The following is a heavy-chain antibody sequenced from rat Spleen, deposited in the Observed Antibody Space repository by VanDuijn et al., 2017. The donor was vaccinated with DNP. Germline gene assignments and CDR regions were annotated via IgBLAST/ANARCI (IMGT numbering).Heavy chain of an antibody. Sequence: EVQLVESGGDLVQPGGSLKLSCIASGFTFNNYYMTWIRQVPGTGLEGVASISASGGSTSYRDSVKGRFTISRDNAKSTLYLQMDSLRSEETATYYCARVQLGYYALDAWGQGTSVTVSS. V-gene: IGHV5-31*01. J-gene: IGHJ4*01. CDR3: ARVQLGYYALDA. CDR1: GFTFNNYY. D-gene: IGHD5-1*01. CDR2: ISASGGST.